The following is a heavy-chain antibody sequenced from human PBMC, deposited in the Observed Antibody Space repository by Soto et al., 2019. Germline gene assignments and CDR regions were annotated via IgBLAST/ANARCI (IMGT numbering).Heavy chain of an antibody. Sequence: GGSLRLSCAASGFTFSSYAMSWVRLAPGKGLEWVSAISGSGGSTYYADSVKGRFTISRDNSKNTLYLQMNSLRAEDTAVYYCAKAYDFWSGHYYYYGMDVWGQGTTVTVSS. D-gene: IGHD3-3*01. CDR2: ISGSGGST. V-gene: IGHV3-23*01. CDR3: AKAYDFWSGHYYYYGMDV. J-gene: IGHJ6*02. CDR1: GFTFSSYA.